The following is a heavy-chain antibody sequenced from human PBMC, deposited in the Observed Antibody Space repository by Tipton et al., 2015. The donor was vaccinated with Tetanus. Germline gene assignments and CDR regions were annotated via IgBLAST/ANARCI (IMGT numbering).Heavy chain of an antibody. D-gene: IGHD2-15*01. Sequence: QLVQSGAEVKKPGASVKISCKASGYTFTSYGISWVRQAPGQGLEWMGWISAYNGNTNYAQKLQGRVTMTTDTSTSTAYMELRSLRSDDTAVYYCARTLRSYYYYYGMDVWGQGTTVTVSS. V-gene: IGHV1-18*01. CDR1: GYTFTSYG. CDR3: ARTLRSYYYYYGMDV. J-gene: IGHJ6*02. CDR2: ISAYNGNT.